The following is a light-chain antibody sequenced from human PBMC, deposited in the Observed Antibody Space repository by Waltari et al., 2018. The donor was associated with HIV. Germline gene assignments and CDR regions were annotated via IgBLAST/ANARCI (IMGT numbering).Light chain of an antibody. CDR2: EDN. V-gene: IGLV6-57*02. Sequence: NFMLTQPHSVSESPGKTVIISCTGTSGNIANSYVQWFQKRQGSAPTTVVYEDNQRHPGGPDRFSCSSDRASNSASLTSGGLRSEDEADYYLQSYDRLVVKFGGGTRLTVL. CDR1: SGNIANSY. J-gene: IGLJ2*01. CDR3: QSYDRLVVK.